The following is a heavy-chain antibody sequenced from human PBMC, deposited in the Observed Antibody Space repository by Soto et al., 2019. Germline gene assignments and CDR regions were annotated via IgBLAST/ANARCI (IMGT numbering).Heavy chain of an antibody. CDR3: VAGQYFFDY. CDR2: ISYDGSNK. D-gene: IGHD6-19*01. J-gene: IGHJ4*02. V-gene: IGHV3-30*03. CDR1: GFTFSSYG. Sequence: QVQLVESGGGVVQPGRSLRLSCAASGFTFSSYGMQWVRQAPGKGLEWVAVISYDGSNKYYADSVKDRFTISRDNSKSTLYLQMHSLRADDTAVYYCVAGQYFFDYCGQGTLVTVSS.